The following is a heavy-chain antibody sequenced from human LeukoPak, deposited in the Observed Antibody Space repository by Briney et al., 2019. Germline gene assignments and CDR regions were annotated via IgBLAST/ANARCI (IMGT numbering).Heavy chain of an antibody. CDR1: GFNFSRYD. J-gene: IGHJ4*02. V-gene: IGHV3-13*04. D-gene: IGHD3-10*01. CDR3: AKGQAMVRGFFALFDN. CDR2: IGATGDT. Sequence: GGSLRLSCAASGFNFSRYDMYWVRQVTGKGLEWVSGIGATGDTYYPGSVKSRFTISRENAKNSLYLQMNSLRAGDTAIYYCAKGQAMVRGFFALFDNWGQGTLVTVSS.